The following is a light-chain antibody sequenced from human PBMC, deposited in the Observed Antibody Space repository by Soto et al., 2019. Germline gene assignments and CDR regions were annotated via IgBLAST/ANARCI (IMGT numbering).Light chain of an antibody. Sequence: QSALTQPPSASGSPGQSVTISCTGTSSDVGGSRYVSWYQQYPGEVPKLLIYEVSKRPSGVPDRFSGSKSGNTASLTVSGLQAEDEADYYCTSYAGGNNLVFGGGTKLTVL. V-gene: IGLV2-8*01. J-gene: IGLJ2*01. CDR1: SSDVGGSRY. CDR3: TSYAGGNNLV. CDR2: EVS.